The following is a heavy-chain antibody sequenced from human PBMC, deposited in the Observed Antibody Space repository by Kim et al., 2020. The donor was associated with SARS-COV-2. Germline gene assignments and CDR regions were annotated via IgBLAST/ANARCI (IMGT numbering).Heavy chain of an antibody. CDR1: GFTFSSYA. Sequence: GGSLRLSCAASGFTFSSYAMSWVRQAPGKGLEWVSAISGSGGSTYYADSVKGRFTISRDNSKNTLYLQMNSLRAEDTAVYYCAKAFGFWSGYYPMEDYWGQGTLVTVSS. CDR2: ISGSGGST. CDR3: AKAFGFWSGYYPMEDY. J-gene: IGHJ4*02. V-gene: IGHV3-23*01. D-gene: IGHD3-3*01.